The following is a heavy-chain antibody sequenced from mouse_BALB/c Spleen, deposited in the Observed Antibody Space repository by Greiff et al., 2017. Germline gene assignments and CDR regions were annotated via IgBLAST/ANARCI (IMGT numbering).Heavy chain of an antibody. D-gene: IGHD1-3*01. CDR2: INSNGGST. Sequence: EVQGVESGGGLVQPGGSLKLSRAASGFTFSSYGMSWVRQTPDKRLELVATINSNGGSTYYPDSVKGRFTISRDNAKNTLYLQMSSLKSEDTAMYYCARDSGDFDYWGQGTTLTVSS. J-gene: IGHJ2*01. CDR3: ARDSGDFDY. CDR1: GFTFSSYG. V-gene: IGHV5-6-3*01.